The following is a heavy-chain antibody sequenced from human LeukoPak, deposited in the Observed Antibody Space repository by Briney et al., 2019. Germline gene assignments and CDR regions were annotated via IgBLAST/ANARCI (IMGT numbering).Heavy chain of an antibody. CDR1: GGSIGSYY. V-gene: IGHV4-59*01. CDR3: ARGAFCYYDSSGYYVFDY. D-gene: IGHD3-22*01. CDR2: IYYSGST. J-gene: IGHJ4*02. Sequence: PSETLSLTCTVSGGSIGSYYWSWIRQPPGKGLEWIGNIYYSGSTNYNPSLKSRVTISVDTSKNQFSLKLSSVTAADTAVYYCARGAFCYYDSSGYYVFDYWGQGTLVTVSS.